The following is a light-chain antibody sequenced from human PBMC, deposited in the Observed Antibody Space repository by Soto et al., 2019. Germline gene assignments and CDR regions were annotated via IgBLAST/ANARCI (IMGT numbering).Light chain of an antibody. CDR1: QSVSSY. Sequence: EIVLTQSPVTLSLSPGERATLSCRASQSVSSYLAWYQHKPGQAPRLLIYDASNRATGIPARFSGSGSGTDFTLTIDNLEPEDFAIYYCQQYNNWPWTFGQGTKVDIK. V-gene: IGKV3-11*01. CDR3: QQYNNWPWT. CDR2: DAS. J-gene: IGKJ1*01.